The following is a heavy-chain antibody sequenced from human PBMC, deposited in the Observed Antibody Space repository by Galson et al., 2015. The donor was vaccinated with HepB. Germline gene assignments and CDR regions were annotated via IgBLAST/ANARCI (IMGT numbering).Heavy chain of an antibody. CDR3: ARADCGGDCYPTPLYYYYGMDV. J-gene: IGHJ6*02. D-gene: IGHD2-21*02. V-gene: IGHV4-39*07. Sequence: LSLTCTVSGGSVRSSNYYWGWIRQPPGKGLEWIGTIYYSVSTYYNPSLESRLTISIDRSKNQFSLKLSSVTAADTAVYYCARADCGGDCYPTPLYYYYGMDVWGQGTTVTVSS. CDR1: GGSVRSSNYY. CDR2: IYYSVST.